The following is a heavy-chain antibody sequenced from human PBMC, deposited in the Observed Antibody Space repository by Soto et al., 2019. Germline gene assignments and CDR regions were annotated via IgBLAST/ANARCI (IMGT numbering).Heavy chain of an antibody. CDR2: IYYSGGT. Sequence: SETLSLTCTVSGGSISSGGYYWSWIRQHPGKGLEWIGYIYYSGGTYYNPSLKSRVTISVDTSKNQFSLKLSSVTAADTAVYYCARVGIQLWIPDYWGQGTLVTVSS. J-gene: IGHJ4*02. D-gene: IGHD5-18*01. CDR1: GGSISSGGYY. V-gene: IGHV4-31*03. CDR3: ARVGIQLWIPDY.